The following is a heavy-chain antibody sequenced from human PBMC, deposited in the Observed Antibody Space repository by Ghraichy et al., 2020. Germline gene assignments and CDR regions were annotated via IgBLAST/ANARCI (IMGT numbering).Heavy chain of an antibody. CDR3: ARGTWPSCNGASCYPLDY. D-gene: IGHD2-15*01. CDR2: IAGNGVDT. J-gene: IGHJ4*01. V-gene: IGHV3-23*01. CDR1: GFTFETYA. Sequence: GESLNISCAVSGFTFETYAMTWVRQAPGKGPEWVSSIAGNGVDTYYIDSVKGRFTISMDSSKTTVYLQMNSVRAEDTAMYYCARGTWPSCNGASCYPLDYWGHGTLVTVAS.